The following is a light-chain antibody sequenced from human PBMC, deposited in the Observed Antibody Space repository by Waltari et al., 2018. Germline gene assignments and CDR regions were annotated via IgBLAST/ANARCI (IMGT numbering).Light chain of an antibody. V-gene: IGLV1-40*01. CDR1: SSNIGAGYD. J-gene: IGLJ2*01. Sequence: QSVLTQPPSVSGAPGQRVTISCTGSSSNIGAGYDVHWYQQLPGTAPKLLIYGNITRPSGVPDRLSGSKTGTSASLAISGLQAEDEADYYCQSYDSSLSSSGVFGEGTKLTVL. CDR2: GNI. CDR3: QSYDSSLSSSGV.